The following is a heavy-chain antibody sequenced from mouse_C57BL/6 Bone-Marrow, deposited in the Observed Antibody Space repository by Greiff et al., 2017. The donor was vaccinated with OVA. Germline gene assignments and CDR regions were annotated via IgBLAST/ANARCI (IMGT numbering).Heavy chain of an antibody. Sequence: VQLQQPGAELVKPGASVKLSCKASGYTFNSYWMHWVKQRPGQGLEWIGMIHPNSGSTNYNEKFKSKATLTVDKSSSTAYMQLSSLTSEDSAVYYCARGPYGNSSMDYWGQGTSVTVSS. CDR3: ARGPYGNSSMDY. CDR2: IHPNSGST. V-gene: IGHV1-64*01. J-gene: IGHJ4*01. CDR1: GYTFNSYW. D-gene: IGHD2-10*02.